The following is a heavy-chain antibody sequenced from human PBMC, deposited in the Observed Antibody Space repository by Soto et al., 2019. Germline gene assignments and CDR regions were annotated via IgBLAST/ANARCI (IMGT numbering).Heavy chain of an antibody. CDR1: HFAFNIYA. Sequence: EAQLLESGGGLVQPGESLTLSCVASHFAFNIYAMTWVRQAPGKGLEWVSSMSGSGSSIYYADSVKGRFTITRDKSKKTLSVQMNSRRAADPAGYWCGRDNWKGAYYCLDVWGQGTTVTFSA. D-gene: IGHD1-20*01. V-gene: IGHV3-23*01. J-gene: IGHJ6*01. CDR3: GRDNWKGAYYCLDV. CDR2: MSGSGSSI.